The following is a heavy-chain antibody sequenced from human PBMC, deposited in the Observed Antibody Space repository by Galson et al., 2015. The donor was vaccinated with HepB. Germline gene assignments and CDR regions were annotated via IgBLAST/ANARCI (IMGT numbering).Heavy chain of an antibody. CDR1: GFSFSSYA. D-gene: IGHD2-2*01. Sequence: SLRLSCAASGFSFSSYAMSWFRQSPGKGLEWVSVITGSGGSTHDADSVKGRFTISRDNSKNTLYLQMNSVRAEDTAVYYCARDQGYCSGITCLIYDYWGQGTLVTVS. CDR2: ITGSGGST. CDR3: ARDQGYCSGITCLIYDY. J-gene: IGHJ4*02. V-gene: IGHV3-23*01.